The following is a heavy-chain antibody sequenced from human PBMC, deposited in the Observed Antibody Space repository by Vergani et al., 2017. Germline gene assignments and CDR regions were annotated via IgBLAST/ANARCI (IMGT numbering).Heavy chain of an antibody. D-gene: IGHD3-10*01. CDR3: ARGGLSLLWFGEWGYFDY. V-gene: IGHV1-2*02. CDR2: INPNSGGT. J-gene: IGHJ4*02. Sequence: QVQLVQSGAEVKKPGASVKVSCKASGYTFTGYYMHWVRQAPGQGLEWMGWINPNSGGTNYAQKFQGSVTMTRDTSISTAYMELSRLRSDDTAVDYCARGGLSLLWFGEWGYFDYWGQGTLVTVSS. CDR1: GYTFTGYY.